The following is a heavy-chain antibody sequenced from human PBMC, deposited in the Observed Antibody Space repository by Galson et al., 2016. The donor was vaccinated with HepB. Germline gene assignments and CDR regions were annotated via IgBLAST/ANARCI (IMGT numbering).Heavy chain of an antibody. Sequence: LSLTCSVSGGSISSSLYYWGWIRQTPGKGLKWMGFISSSGSSNYNPSLKSRLTMSVGTSKNQFSLKLSSVTAADTAVYFCAREGLTEPTGRAFDVWGPGTVVTVSP. CDR2: ISSSGSS. V-gene: IGHV4-39*07. CDR3: AREGLTEPTGRAFDV. D-gene: IGHD4-11*01. J-gene: IGHJ3*01. CDR1: GGSISSSLYY.